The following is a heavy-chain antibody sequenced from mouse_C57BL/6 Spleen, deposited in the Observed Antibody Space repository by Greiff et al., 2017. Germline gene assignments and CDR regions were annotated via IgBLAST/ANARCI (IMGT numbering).Heavy chain of an antibody. CDR3: ARDQPGYAMDY. J-gene: IGHJ4*01. Sequence: EVKVEESGGGLVKPGGSLKLSCAASGFTFSSYAMSWVRQTPEKRLEWVATISDGGSYTYYPDNVKGRFTISRDNAKNNLYLQMSHLKSEDTAMYYCARDQPGYAMDYWGQGTSVTVSS. CDR2: ISDGGSYT. CDR1: GFTFSSYA. V-gene: IGHV5-4*01.